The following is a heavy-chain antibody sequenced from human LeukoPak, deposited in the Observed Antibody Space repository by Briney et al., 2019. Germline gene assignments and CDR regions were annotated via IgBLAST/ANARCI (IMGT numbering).Heavy chain of an antibody. J-gene: IGHJ4*02. Sequence: TGRSLRLSCAASGFTFISYGMHWVRQAPGKGLEWVAFIRYDGSNKYYADSVKGRFTISRDNSKNTLYLQMNSLRAEDTAVYYCAKAQIVVVPAACCASDYWGQGTLVTVSS. CDR1: GFTFISYG. CDR2: IRYDGSNK. CDR3: AKAQIVVVPAACCASDY. V-gene: IGHV3-30*02. D-gene: IGHD2-2*01.